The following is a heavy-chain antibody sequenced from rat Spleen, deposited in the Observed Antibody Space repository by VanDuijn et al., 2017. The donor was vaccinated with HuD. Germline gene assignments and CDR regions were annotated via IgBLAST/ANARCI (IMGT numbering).Heavy chain of an antibody. J-gene: IGHJ2*01. CDR2: ITNTGGRT. CDR3: TRGGFYRY. CDR1: GFTFSSFA. Sequence: EVQLVESGGCLVQPGRSLKLSCAASGFTFSSFAMAWVRQAPKKGLEWAASITNTGGRTFYPDSVKGRFTISRDVAKSTLYLQMNSLRSEDTATYYCTRGGFYRYWGQGVMVTVSS. V-gene: IGHV5-46*01. D-gene: IGHD1-2*01.